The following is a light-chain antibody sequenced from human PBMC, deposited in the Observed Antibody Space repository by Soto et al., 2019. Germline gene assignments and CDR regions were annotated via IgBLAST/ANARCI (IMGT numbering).Light chain of an antibody. Sequence: DIVLTQTRLSSPVTLGQPASISCRSSQSLVHIDGNTYFNWLQQRPGQPTRLLIYKISNRFPGVPDRFSRSGAGTDFTLKISRVEAEDVGVYYCMQATQSYTFGQGTRLEIK. CDR3: MQATQSYT. J-gene: IGKJ2*01. V-gene: IGKV2-24*01. CDR2: KIS. CDR1: QSLVHIDGNTY.